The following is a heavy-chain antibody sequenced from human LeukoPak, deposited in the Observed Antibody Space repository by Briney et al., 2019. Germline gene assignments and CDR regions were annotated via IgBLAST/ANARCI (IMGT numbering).Heavy chain of an antibody. Sequence: PSETLSLTRTVSGGSISSGSYYWSWIRQPAGKGLEWIGRIYTSGSTNYNPSLKSRVTISVDTSKNQFSLKLSSVTAADTAVYYCARAGFDDRWFGPLYYYYMDVWGKGTTVTISS. V-gene: IGHV4-61*02. CDR3: ARAGFDDRWFGPLYYYYMDV. J-gene: IGHJ6*03. D-gene: IGHD3-10*01. CDR1: GGSISSGSYY. CDR2: IYTSGST.